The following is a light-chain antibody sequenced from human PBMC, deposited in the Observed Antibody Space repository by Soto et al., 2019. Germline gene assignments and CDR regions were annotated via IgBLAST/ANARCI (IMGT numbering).Light chain of an antibody. CDR1: QSISSR. J-gene: IGKJ1*01. CDR2: KAS. CDR3: QQYNSYWT. Sequence: DIQMTQSPSTLSASVGDRVTITCRASQSISSRLVWYQQKPGKAPKLLIYKASSLESGVPSRFSGSGSGTEFTLTIRSLQPDDSATYYCQQYNSYWTFGQGTKVEIQ. V-gene: IGKV1-5*03.